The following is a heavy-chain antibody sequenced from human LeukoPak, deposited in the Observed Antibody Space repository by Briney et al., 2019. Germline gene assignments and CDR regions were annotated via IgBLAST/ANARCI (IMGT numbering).Heavy chain of an antibody. J-gene: IGHJ4*02. Sequence: SQTLSPTCTVSGGCISSGGYYWNWIRQHPGKGLEWLGYIYYSGSTYYNPSLKPRVTISVHTSNRQLCLELSSVTAGDTFVYYCASRRRFGELYDYRGQRTLVNGFS. V-gene: IGHV4-31*03. CDR1: GGCISSGGYY. CDR2: IYYSGST. D-gene: IGHD3-10*01. CDR3: ASRRRFGELYDY.